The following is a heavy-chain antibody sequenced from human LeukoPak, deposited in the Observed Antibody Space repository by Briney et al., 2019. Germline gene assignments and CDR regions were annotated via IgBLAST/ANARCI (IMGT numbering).Heavy chain of an antibody. Sequence: ASVKVSCKTSGYTFTNYGISWVRQAPGQGLEWMGWISAYNDNSNYAQKFQGRVTMTTDTSTSTAYMELRSLRSDDTAVYYCAREPFDYWGQGTLVTVSS. CDR3: AREPFDY. CDR2: ISAYNDNS. CDR1: GYTFTNYG. J-gene: IGHJ4*02. V-gene: IGHV1-18*01.